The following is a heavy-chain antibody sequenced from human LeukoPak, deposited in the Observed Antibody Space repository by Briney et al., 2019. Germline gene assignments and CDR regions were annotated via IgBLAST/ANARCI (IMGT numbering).Heavy chain of an antibody. J-gene: IGHJ4*02. Sequence: GGSLRLSCAASGFSFDIYAMSWVRQAPGKGLEWVSGISGSGGSTYYADSVKGRFTISRDNSKNTLYLQMNSLRAEDTAVYYCAKGMTTVTFGYWGQGTLVTVSS. V-gene: IGHV3-23*01. CDR1: GFSFDIYA. CDR2: ISGSGGST. D-gene: IGHD4-17*01. CDR3: AKGMTTVTFGY.